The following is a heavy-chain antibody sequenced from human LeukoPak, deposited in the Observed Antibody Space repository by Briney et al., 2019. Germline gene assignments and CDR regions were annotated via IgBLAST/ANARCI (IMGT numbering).Heavy chain of an antibody. D-gene: IGHD6-13*01. J-gene: IGHJ4*02. CDR2: IRYDGSNK. CDR3: AKKFLAGYTSSCLDY. Sequence: PGGSLRLSCAASGFTFSSYGMHWVRQAPGKGLEWVAFIRYDGSNKYYADSVKGRFTISRDNSKNTLYLQMSSLSSEDTALYYCAKKFLAGYTSSCLDYWGQGTLVTVSS. V-gene: IGHV3-30*02. CDR1: GFTFSSYG.